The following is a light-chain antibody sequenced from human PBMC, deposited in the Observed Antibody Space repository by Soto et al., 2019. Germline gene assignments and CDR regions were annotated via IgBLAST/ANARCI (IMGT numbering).Light chain of an antibody. Sequence: EIVVTQSPGTLSLSPGERATLSCRASQSVSSSSLAWFQQKPGQAPRLLIYGASIRATGIPDRFSGSGSGTDFTLTISRLEPEDFAVYYCHQYGSSPRTFGQGTKLEIK. CDR1: QSVSSSS. CDR2: GAS. CDR3: HQYGSSPRT. V-gene: IGKV3-20*01. J-gene: IGKJ2*01.